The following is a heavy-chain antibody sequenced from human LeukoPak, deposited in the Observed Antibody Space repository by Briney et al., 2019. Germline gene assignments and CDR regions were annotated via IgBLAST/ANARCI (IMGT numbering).Heavy chain of an antibody. CDR3: ARDRSYSGSYYTFDY. J-gene: IGHJ4*02. CDR2: ISTDGSTT. CDR1: GFTFSSYW. Sequence: GGSLRLSCAASGFTFSSYWMHWVRHAPGKGLVWVSRISTDGSTTTYADSVKGRFTISRDNAKNTAYLQMNSLRAEDTAVYYCARDRSYSGSYYTFDYWGQGTLVTVSS. V-gene: IGHV3-74*01. D-gene: IGHD1-26*01.